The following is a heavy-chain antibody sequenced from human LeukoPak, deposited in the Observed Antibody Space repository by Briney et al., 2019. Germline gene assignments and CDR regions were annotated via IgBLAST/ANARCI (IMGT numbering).Heavy chain of an antibody. D-gene: IGHD4-17*01. Sequence: PSETLSLTCTVPGGSISSYYWSWIRQPAGKGLEWIGRIYTSGSTNYNPSLKSRVTMSVDTSKNQFSLKLSSVTAADTAVYYCARVLWSTTVTTGVDYYYYMDVWGKGTTVTVSS. CDR2: IYTSGST. CDR3: ARVLWSTTVTTGVDYYYYMDV. V-gene: IGHV4-4*07. J-gene: IGHJ6*03. CDR1: GGSISSYY.